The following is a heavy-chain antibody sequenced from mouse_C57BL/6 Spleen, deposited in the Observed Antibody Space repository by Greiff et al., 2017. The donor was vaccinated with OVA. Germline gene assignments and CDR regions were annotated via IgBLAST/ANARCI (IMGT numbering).Heavy chain of an antibody. J-gene: IGHJ3*01. CDR3: ARRHSNYEEFAY. CDR1: GFTFSSYA. V-gene: IGHV5-4*01. CDR2: ISDGGSYT. D-gene: IGHD2-5*01. Sequence: EVQGVESGGGLVKPGGSLKLSCAASGFTFSSYAMSWVRQTPEKRLEWVATISDGGSYTYYPDNVKGRFTISRDNAKNNLYLQMSHLKSEDTAMYYGARRHSNYEEFAYWGQGTLVTVSA.